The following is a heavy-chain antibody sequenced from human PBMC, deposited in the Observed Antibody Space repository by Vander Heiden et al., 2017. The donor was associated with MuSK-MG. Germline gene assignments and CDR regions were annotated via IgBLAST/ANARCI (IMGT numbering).Heavy chain of an antibody. J-gene: IGHJ3*02. V-gene: IGHV3-48*03. CDR3: ASGGYCGSSGFFYALDAYDI. CDR1: GFPFSRYE. CDR2: ISSSGSTI. Sequence: EVQLVESGGGLVQPGGSLRLSCAASGFPFSRYEMNWVRQAPGKGLEWVSYISSSGSTIYDADSLKGRCSFARDNAKNSLYLQMNSLRAEDTPLYYCASGGYCGSSGFFYALDAYDIWG. D-gene: IGHD3-22*01.